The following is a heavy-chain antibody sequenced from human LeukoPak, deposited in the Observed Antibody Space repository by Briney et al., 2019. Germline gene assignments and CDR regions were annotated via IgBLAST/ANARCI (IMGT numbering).Heavy chain of an antibody. Sequence: GGSLRLSCAASGFTFSNYAMSWVRQAPGKGLEWVSSITGGGTRAYYADSVKGRFTISRDNSGYTLHLQMNSLRAEDTAVYYCASRSSIVAATVLFDYWGQGTLATVSS. CDR2: ITGGGTRA. J-gene: IGHJ4*02. CDR3: ASRSSIVAATVLFDY. CDR1: GFTFSNYA. D-gene: IGHD6-13*01. V-gene: IGHV3-23*01.